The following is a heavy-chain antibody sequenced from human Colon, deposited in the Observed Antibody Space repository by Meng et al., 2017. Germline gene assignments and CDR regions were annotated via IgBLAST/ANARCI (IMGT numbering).Heavy chain of an antibody. CDR2: INPNSGGT. J-gene: IGHJ4*02. Sequence: QVQLVESGAPVKKPGASGKVSCKASGYTFTGYYMHWVRQAPGQGLEWMGRINPNSGGTNYAQKFQGRVTMTRDTSISTAYMELSRLRSDDTAVYYCARENGGSDDYGGNFDYWGQGTLVTVSS. V-gene: IGHV1-2*06. D-gene: IGHD4-23*01. CDR3: ARENGGSDDYGGNFDY. CDR1: GYTFTGYY.